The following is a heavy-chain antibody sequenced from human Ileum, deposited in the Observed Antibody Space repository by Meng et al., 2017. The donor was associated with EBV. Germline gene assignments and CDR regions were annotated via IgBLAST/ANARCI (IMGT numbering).Heavy chain of an antibody. D-gene: IGHD5-18*01. Sequence: GHQPSPAPGLMRPSYTLFLTSTACGGSVSISSYYWRWIRQPPGKGLEWIGYIYYSGTTNYNPSLESRVTISVDTSKNQFSLKLRSVAASDTAVYYCARGWDTAMDSGWGQGTLVTVSS. V-gene: IGHV4-61*01. CDR3: ARGWDTAMDSG. CDR2: IYYSGTT. J-gene: IGHJ4*02. CDR1: GGSVSISSYY.